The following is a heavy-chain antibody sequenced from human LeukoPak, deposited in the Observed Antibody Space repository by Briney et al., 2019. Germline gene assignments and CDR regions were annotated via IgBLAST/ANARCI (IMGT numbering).Heavy chain of an antibody. Sequence: ASVKVSCKAYGYTFTSYYMHWVRQAPGQGLEWMGIINPSGGSTSYAQKFQGRVTMTRDTSTSTVYMELSSLRSEDTAVYYCARDNHIVVVTTSGAFDIWGQGTMVTVSS. V-gene: IGHV1-46*01. CDR3: ARDNHIVVVTTSGAFDI. J-gene: IGHJ3*02. CDR1: GYTFTSYY. D-gene: IGHD2-21*02. CDR2: INPSGGST.